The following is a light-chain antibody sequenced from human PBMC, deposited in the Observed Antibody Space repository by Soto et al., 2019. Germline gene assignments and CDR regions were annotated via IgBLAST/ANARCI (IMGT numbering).Light chain of an antibody. CDR2: KIS. J-gene: IGKJ1*01. Sequence: DVVMTQSPLSLPVTLGQPASISCSSSQILVDRDGNTYFNWYQRRPGQPPRRLIYKISYRDSGVPDRFSGSGSGTYFTLKISRVEAEDVGFYYCMQGTLWPWTFGQGTRWIS. V-gene: IGKV2-30*01. CDR3: MQGTLWPWT. CDR1: QILVDRDGNTY.